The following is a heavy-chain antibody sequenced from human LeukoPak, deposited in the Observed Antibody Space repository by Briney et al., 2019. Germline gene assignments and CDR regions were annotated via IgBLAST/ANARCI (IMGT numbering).Heavy chain of an antibody. CDR1: GFTVSSKF. Sequence: GGSLRLSCAASGFTVSSKFMHWVRQAQGKGLEWVSVIYSGGITYYADSVKGRFTVSRDNSRNTMYLHMNSLKVEDTAVYYCAKDEVTSGGGLDYWGQGTLVTVSS. D-gene: IGHD3-16*01. CDR2: IYSGGIT. CDR3: AKDEVTSGGGLDY. V-gene: IGHV3-53*01. J-gene: IGHJ4*02.